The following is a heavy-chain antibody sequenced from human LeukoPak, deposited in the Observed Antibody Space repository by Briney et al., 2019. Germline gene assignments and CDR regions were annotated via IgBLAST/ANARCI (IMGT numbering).Heavy chain of an antibody. D-gene: IGHD3-10*01. CDR2: IIPIFGTA. CDR1: GGTFSSYA. V-gene: IGHV1-69*05. CDR3: ARGPFSMVRGVIITEKFVY. J-gene: IGHJ4*02. Sequence: ASVKVSCTASGGTFSSYAISWVRQAPGQGLEWMGGIIPIFGTANYAQKFQGRVTITTDESTSTAYMELSSLRSEDTAVYYCARGPFSMVRGVIITEKFVYWGQGTLVTVSS.